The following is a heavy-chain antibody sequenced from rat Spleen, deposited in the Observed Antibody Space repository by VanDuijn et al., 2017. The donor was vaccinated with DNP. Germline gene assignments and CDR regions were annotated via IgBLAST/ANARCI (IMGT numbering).Heavy chain of an antibody. CDR1: GFTFRNYG. CDR2: ISPSGGST. V-gene: IGHV5-19*01. J-gene: IGHJ2*01. D-gene: IGHD1-11*01. CDR3: ARHGLRRVLYYFDY. Sequence: EVKLVESGGGLVQPGRSLKLSCAASGFTFRNYGMHWIRQAPTKGLEWVASISPSGGSTYYRDSVKGRFSISRDNAKNTLYLQMDSLRSEDTATYYCARHGLRRVLYYFDYWGQGVMVTVSS.